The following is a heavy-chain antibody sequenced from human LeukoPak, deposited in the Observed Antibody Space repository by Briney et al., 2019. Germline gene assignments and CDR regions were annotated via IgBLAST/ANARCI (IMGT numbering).Heavy chain of an antibody. J-gene: IGHJ4*02. CDR1: AYTLDDYA. D-gene: IGHD4-17*01. V-gene: IGHV3-43*02. CDR2: ISGDGGST. Sequence: PGRSLRLSCAASAYTLDDYAMHWVRQAPGQDLEWVSLISGDGGSTYYADSVKGRFTISRDNSKNSLYLQMNSLRTEDTALYYCAKPNYGDYYYFDYWGQGTLVTVSS. CDR3: AKPNYGDYYYFDY.